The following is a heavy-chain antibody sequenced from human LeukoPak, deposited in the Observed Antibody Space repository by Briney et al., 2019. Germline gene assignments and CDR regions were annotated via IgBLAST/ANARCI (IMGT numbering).Heavy chain of an antibody. CDR1: GFTVSSNY. CDR2: IYSGGNT. Sequence: PGGSLRLSCAASGFTVSSNYMSWVRQAPGMGLEWVSVIYSGGNTYYADSVKGRFTISRDNSKNTLYLQMNSLRVEDTAVYYCARVPVSGSSSYWGQGTLVTVS. CDR3: ARVPVSGSSSY. J-gene: IGHJ4*02. V-gene: IGHV3-53*01. D-gene: IGHD1-26*01.